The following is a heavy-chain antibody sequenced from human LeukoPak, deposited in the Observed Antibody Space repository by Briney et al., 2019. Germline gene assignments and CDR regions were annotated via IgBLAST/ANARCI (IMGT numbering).Heavy chain of an antibody. Sequence: GGSLRLSCAASGFTFSSYGMHWVRQAPGKGLEWVAFIRYDGSNKYYADSVKGRFTISRDNSKNTLYLQMNSLRAEGTAVYYCAKAYVPAAINYYYMDVWGKGTTVTVSS. J-gene: IGHJ6*03. V-gene: IGHV3-30*02. D-gene: IGHD2-2*01. CDR2: IRYDGSNK. CDR3: AKAYVPAAINYYYMDV. CDR1: GFTFSSYG.